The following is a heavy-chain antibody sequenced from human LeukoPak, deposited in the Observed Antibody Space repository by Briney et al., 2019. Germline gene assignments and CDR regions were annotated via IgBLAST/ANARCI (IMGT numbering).Heavy chain of an antibody. CDR1: GGSISSYY. CDR3: ARDRTTSGSYYVNWFDP. Sequence: SETLSLTCTVSGGSISSYYWSWIRQPPGKGLEWIGYIYYSGSTNYNPSLKSRVTISVDTSKNQFSLKLSSVTAADTAVYYRARDRTTSGSYYVNWFDPWGQGTLVTVSS. CDR2: IYYSGST. V-gene: IGHV4-59*01. J-gene: IGHJ5*02. D-gene: IGHD3-10*01.